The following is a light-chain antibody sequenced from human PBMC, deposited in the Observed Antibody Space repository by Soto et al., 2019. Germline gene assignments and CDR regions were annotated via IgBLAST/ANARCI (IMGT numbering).Light chain of an antibody. CDR2: GAS. Sequence: VLTQSPGTLSLSPGKRATLSCRARQSISSSYLAWYRQRPGQAPRLLIYGASSRATGIPDRFSGSGSGTEFTLTISRLEPEDFAVYYCQQYGSSSWTFGQGTKVDIK. J-gene: IGKJ1*01. CDR1: QSISSSY. CDR3: QQYGSSSWT. V-gene: IGKV3-20*01.